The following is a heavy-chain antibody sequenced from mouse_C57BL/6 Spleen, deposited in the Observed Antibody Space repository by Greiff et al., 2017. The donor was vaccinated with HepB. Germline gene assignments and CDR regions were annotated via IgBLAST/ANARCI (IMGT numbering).Heavy chain of an antibody. J-gene: IGHJ2*01. CDR1: GYTFTSYW. CDR3: ARSDPYGSLFDY. D-gene: IGHD1-1*01. V-gene: IGHV1-64*01. Sequence: VQLQPGAELVKPGASVKLSCKASGYTFTSYWMHWVKQRPGQGLEWIGMIHPNSGSTNYNEKFKSKATLTVDKSSSTAYMQLSSLTSEDSAVYYCARSDPYGSLFDYWGQGTTLTVSS. CDR2: IHPNSGST.